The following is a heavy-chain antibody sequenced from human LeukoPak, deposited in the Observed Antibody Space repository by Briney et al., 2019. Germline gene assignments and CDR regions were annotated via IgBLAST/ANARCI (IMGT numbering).Heavy chain of an antibody. CDR2: INHSGST. CDR1: GGSISGYY. Sequence: SETLSLTCTVSGGSISGYYWSWIRQPPGKGLEWIGEINHSGSTNYNPSLKSRVTISVDTSKNQFSLRLSSVTAADTAVYYCARAYYDSSGYYGAFDIWGQGTMVTVSS. V-gene: IGHV4-34*01. D-gene: IGHD3-22*01. J-gene: IGHJ3*02. CDR3: ARAYYDSSGYYGAFDI.